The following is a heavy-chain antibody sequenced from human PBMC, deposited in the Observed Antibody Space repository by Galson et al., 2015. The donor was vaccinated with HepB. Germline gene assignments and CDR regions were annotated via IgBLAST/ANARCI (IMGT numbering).Heavy chain of an antibody. Sequence: SVKVSCKASGYTFTSYGISWVRQAPGQGLEWMGWISAYNGNTNYGQKLQGRVTMTTDTSTSTAYMELRSLRSDDTAVYYCARDTDYYDSSGYYYSEYFQHWGQGTLVTVSS. CDR2: ISAYNGNT. D-gene: IGHD3-22*01. J-gene: IGHJ1*01. V-gene: IGHV1-18*04. CDR1: GYTFTSYG. CDR3: ARDTDYYDSSGYYYSEYFQH.